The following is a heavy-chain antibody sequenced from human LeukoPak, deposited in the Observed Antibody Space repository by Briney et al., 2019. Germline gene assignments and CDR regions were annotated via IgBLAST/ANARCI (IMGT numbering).Heavy chain of an antibody. CDR1: GYTFTSYG. Sequence: ASVKFSCKASGYTFTSYGISWVRQAPGQGLAWSGWISAYNGNTNYAQKLQGRDTMTTDTSTSTAYMKLRSLRSDETAVQYCSSSTIYYCSSGSYYSLDYFDYWGQGTLVTVSS. CDR3: SSSTIYYCSSGSYYSLDYFDY. V-gene: IGHV1-18*01. D-gene: IGHD2-15*01. J-gene: IGHJ4*02. CDR2: ISAYNGNT.